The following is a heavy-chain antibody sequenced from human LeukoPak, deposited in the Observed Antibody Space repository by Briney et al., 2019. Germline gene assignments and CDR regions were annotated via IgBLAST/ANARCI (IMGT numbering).Heavy chain of an antibody. J-gene: IGHJ5*02. D-gene: IGHD2-21*02. CDR2: IYPGDSDT. Sequence: GESLKISCKGSGYSFSNYWNAWVRQMPGKGPEWMGIIYPGDSDTRYSPSFQGQVTISADKSITTAYLQWSSLKASDSAMYFCARQTALRSGPVGWFDPWGQGTLVTVSS. CDR1: GYSFSNYW. CDR3: ARQTALRSGPVGWFDP. V-gene: IGHV5-51*01.